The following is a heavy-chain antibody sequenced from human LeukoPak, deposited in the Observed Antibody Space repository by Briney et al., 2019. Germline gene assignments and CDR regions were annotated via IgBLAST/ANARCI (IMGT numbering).Heavy chain of an antibody. V-gene: IGHV3-23*01. CDR1: GFTFSSYA. D-gene: IGHD4-17*01. CDR3: AKRGTVTTFGHSDY. CDR2: ISDTGGST. Sequence: GGSLRLSCAASGFTFSSYAMSWVRQAPGKGLEWVSVISDTGGSTYYAETVKGRFTISRDNSKNTLYLQMNSLRAEDTAVYYCAKRGTVTTFGHSDYWGQGALVTVSS. J-gene: IGHJ4*02.